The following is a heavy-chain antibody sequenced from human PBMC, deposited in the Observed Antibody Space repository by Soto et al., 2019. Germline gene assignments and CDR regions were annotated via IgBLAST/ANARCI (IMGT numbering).Heavy chain of an antibody. CDR1: GGSISSSSYY. J-gene: IGHJ3*02. V-gene: IGHV4-39*01. Sequence: QLQLQESGPGLVKPSETLSLTCTVSGGSISSSSYYWGWIRQPPGKGLEWIGSIYYSGSTYYHPSPTRRVTISVDTSKNQFPLKLSSVTAADTAVYYCARHWTGMIEWELLLNGAFDIWGQGTMVTVSS. D-gene: IGHD1-26*01. CDR2: IYYSGST. CDR3: ARHWTGMIEWELLLNGAFDI.